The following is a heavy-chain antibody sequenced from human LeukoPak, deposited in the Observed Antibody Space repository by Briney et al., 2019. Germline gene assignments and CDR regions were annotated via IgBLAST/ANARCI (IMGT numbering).Heavy chain of an antibody. CDR2: ISSSSSYI. CDR1: GFTFRSYS. CDR3: ARDLRCSTTSCYTSWFDP. D-gene: IGHD2-2*02. Sequence: PGGSLRLSCAASGFTFRSYSMNWVRQAPGKGLEWVSSISSSSSYIYYADSVKGRFTISRDNAKNSLYLQMNSLRAEDTAVYYCARDLRCSTTSCYTSWFDPWGQGTLVTVSS. V-gene: IGHV3-21*01. J-gene: IGHJ5*02.